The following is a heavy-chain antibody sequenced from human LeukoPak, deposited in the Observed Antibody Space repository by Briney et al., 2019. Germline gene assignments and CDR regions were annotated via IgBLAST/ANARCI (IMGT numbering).Heavy chain of an antibody. V-gene: IGHV4-59*01. CDR2: IYYSGST. J-gene: IGHJ5*02. CDR3: AREGGIEMATMTSWFDP. D-gene: IGHD5-24*01. CDR1: GGSISSYY. Sequence: PSETLSLTCTVSGGSISSYYWSWIRQPPGKGLEWIGYIYYSGSTNYNPSLKSRVTISVDTSKNQFSLKLSSVTAADTAVYYCAREGGIEMATMTSWFDPWGQGTLVTVSS.